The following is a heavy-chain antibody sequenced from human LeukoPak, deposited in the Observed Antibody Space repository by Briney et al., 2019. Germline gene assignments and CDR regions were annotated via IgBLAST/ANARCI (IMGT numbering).Heavy chain of an antibody. J-gene: IGHJ4*02. CDR1: GGSISSYY. Sequence: SETLSLTCTVSGGSISSYYWSWIRQPPGKGLEWIGYIYYSGSTNYNPSLKSRVTISVDTSKNQFSLKLSSVTAADTAVFYCARERDSSGVDYWGQGTLVTVSS. D-gene: IGHD6-19*01. CDR3: ARERDSSGVDY. CDR2: IYYSGST. V-gene: IGHV4-59*01.